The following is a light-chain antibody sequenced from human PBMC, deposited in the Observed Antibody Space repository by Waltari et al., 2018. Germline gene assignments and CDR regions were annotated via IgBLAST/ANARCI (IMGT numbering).Light chain of an antibody. CDR3: QSYDSSLGVLCV. J-gene: IGLJ1*01. Sequence: QSVLTQPPSVSGAPGQRVTISCTGSSSNIGADFAVHWYQLLPGTAPKLLIYNNSNRPSGVPDRFSGSKSGTSASLAITGLQAEDEADYYCQSYDSSLGVLCVFGTGTKVTVL. CDR2: NNS. V-gene: IGLV1-40*01. CDR1: SSNIGADFA.